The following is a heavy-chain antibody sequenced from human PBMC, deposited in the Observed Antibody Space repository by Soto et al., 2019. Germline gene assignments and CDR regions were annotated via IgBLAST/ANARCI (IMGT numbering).Heavy chain of an antibody. V-gene: IGHV1-69*01. Sequence: QVQLVQSGAEVKKPGSSVKVSCKASGGTFSSYAISWVRQAPGQGLEWMGGIIPIFGTANYAQKFQGRVTITADESTSTAYMELSSLRSVDTAVYYCARPLKGYYDSSGYGYWGQGTLVTVSS. CDR2: IIPIFGTA. D-gene: IGHD3-22*01. J-gene: IGHJ4*02. CDR3: ARPLKGYYDSSGYGY. CDR1: GGTFSSYA.